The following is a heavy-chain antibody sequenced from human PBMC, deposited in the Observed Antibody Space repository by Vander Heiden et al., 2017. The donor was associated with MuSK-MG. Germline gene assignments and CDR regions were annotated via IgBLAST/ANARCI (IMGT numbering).Heavy chain of an antibody. V-gene: IGHV3-23*01. CDR3: TKSRVSGKHAGYFDY. Sequence: EVHLLASGAGLVQPGGSLRLPCAASGFTFRTYAMAWVRQTPGKGLEWLSSISDSGDTTYYTDSGKGRFTISRDNSKNTLFLQMNSLRVEDTALYYCTKSRVSGKHAGYFDYWGQGTPVPVS. D-gene: IGHD6-19*01. CDR2: ISDSGDTT. J-gene: IGHJ4*02. CDR1: GFTFRTYA.